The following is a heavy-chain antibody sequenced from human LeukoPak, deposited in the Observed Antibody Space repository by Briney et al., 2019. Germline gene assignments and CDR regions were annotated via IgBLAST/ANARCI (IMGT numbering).Heavy chain of an antibody. CDR2: ISTSSSYT. V-gene: IGHV3-11*06. D-gene: IGHD2-15*01. J-gene: IGHJ3*02. CDR1: GFIFSDYY. Sequence: PGGSLRLSCAASGFIFSDYYMSWIRQAPGKGLEWVSYISTSSSYTNYADSLKGRFTISRDNAKNSLYLQMNSQRAEDTAVYYCARHAAATAHGAFDIWGQGTMVTVSS. CDR3: ARHAAATAHGAFDI.